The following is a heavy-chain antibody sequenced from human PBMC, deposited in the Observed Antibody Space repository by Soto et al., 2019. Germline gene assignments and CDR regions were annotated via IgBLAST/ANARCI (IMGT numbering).Heavy chain of an antibody. CDR3: ARVLWGSSGRLYLFAL. J-gene: IGHJ5*02. V-gene: IGHV4-59*01. D-gene: IGHD6-19*01. CDR2: IYYSGST. CDR1: GGSISSYY. Sequence: SETLSLTCTVSGGSISSYYWSWIRQPPGKGLEWIGYIYYSGSTNYNPSLKSRVTISVDTSKNQFSLKLSSVTAADTAVYYCARVLWGSSGRLYLFALWGQGTLVIVSS.